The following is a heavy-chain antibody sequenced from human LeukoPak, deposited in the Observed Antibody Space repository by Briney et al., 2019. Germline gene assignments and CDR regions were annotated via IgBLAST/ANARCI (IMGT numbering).Heavy chain of an antibody. CDR1: GFTFSSYG. D-gene: IGHD5-24*01. Sequence: GGSLRLSCAASGFTFSSYGMHWVRQAPGKGLEWVAFIHYDGSDKYYADSVKGRFTISRDNSKNTLFLQINSLRAEDTAVYSCAKDSRWLQLQPEYFQHWGQGTLVTVSS. J-gene: IGHJ1*01. V-gene: IGHV3-30*02. CDR3: AKDSRWLQLQPEYFQH. CDR2: IHYDGSDK.